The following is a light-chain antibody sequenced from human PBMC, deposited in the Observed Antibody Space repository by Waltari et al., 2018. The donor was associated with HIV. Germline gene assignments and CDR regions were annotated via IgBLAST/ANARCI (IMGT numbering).Light chain of an antibody. J-gene: IGKJ2*01. CDR1: QSLSRKY. V-gene: IGKV3-20*01. CDR2: GTS. CDR3: QQYQQSPS. Sequence: EIVLTQSPDTLSLSPGERATLSCRASQSLSRKYLAWYQQRPGQAPRLLIYGTSDRATDMPDRFSGSESRTDFTLTITRLEPEDSSVYHCQQYQQSPSLGQRIKLEI.